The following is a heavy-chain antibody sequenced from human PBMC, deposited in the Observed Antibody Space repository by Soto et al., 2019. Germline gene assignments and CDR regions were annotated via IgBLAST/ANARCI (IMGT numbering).Heavy chain of an antibody. J-gene: IGHJ4*02. CDR3: VSSRELYEWLFNY. Sequence: EVQLVESGGGLVQPGGSLKLSCATSGLMFSGSAMHWVRQAAGKGLEWVGRIRSKPNGYATVYAASVTGRFTISRDDSKNTAYLEMDSLKTEDTAVYYCVSSRELYEWLFNYWGQGTLVTVSS. CDR1: GLMFSGSA. D-gene: IGHD3-3*01. CDR2: IRSKPNGYAT. V-gene: IGHV3-73*02.